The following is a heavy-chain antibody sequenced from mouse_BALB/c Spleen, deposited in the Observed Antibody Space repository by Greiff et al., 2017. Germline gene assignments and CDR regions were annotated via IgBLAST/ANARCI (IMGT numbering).Heavy chain of an antibody. CDR2: ISSGSSTI. D-gene: IGHD2-4*01. J-gene: IGHJ4*01. Sequence: EVQVVESGGGLVQPGGSRKLSCAASGFTFSSLGMHWVRQAPEKGLEWVAYISSGSSTIYYADTVKGRFTISRDNPKNTLFLQMTSLRSEDTAMYYCARALRGYAMDYWGQGTSVTVSS. V-gene: IGHV5-17*02. CDR3: ARALRGYAMDY. CDR1: GFTFSSLG.